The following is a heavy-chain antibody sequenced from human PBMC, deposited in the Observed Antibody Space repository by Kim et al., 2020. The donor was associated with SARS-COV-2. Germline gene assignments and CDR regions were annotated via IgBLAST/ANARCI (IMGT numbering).Heavy chain of an antibody. Sequence: SETLSLTCTVSGGSISSGSYYWSWIRQPAGKGLEWIGRIYTSGSTNYNPSLKSRVTISVDTSKNQFSLKLSSVTAADTAVYYCARGGSGYRGDYWGQGTLVTVSS. CDR3: ARGGSGYRGDY. V-gene: IGHV4-61*02. D-gene: IGHD3-3*01. J-gene: IGHJ4*02. CDR1: GGSISSGSYY. CDR2: IYTSGST.